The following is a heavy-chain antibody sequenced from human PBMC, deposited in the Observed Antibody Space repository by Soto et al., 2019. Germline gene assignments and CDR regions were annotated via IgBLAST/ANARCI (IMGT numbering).Heavy chain of an antibody. V-gene: IGHV3-23*01. CDR2: ISGSGGST. D-gene: IGHD2-2*01. Sequence: GGSLRLSCAASGFTFSSYAMSWGRQAPGKGLEWVSAISGSGGSTYYADSVKGRFTISRDNSKNTLYLQMNSLRAEDTAVYYCAKPDIVVVPAASLWFGELFLDYWGQGTLVTVSS. CDR1: GFTFSSYA. CDR3: AKPDIVVVPAASLWFGELFLDY. J-gene: IGHJ4*02.